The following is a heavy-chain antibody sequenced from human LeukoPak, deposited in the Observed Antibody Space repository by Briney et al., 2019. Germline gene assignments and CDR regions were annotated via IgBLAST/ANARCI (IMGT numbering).Heavy chain of an antibody. J-gene: IGHJ4*02. CDR1: GFTFDDYG. Sequence: TGGSLRLSCAASGFTFDDYGMSWVRQAPGKGLEWVSGINWNGGNTGYADSVKGRFTISRDNAKNSLYLQMNSLRPEDAAVYYCAKAPVTTCRGAFCYPFDYWGLGTLVTVSS. V-gene: IGHV3-20*04. D-gene: IGHD2-15*01. CDR2: INWNGGNT. CDR3: AKAPVTTCRGAFCYPFDY.